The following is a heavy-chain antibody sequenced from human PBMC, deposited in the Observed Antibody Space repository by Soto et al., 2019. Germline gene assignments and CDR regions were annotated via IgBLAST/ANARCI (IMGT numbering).Heavy chain of an antibody. Sequence: GESLKISCKGSGYSFTSYWISWVRQMPGKGLEWMRRIDPSDSYTNYSPSFQGHVTISADKSISTAYLQWSSLKASDTAMYYCATRKDYYDILTGYPVDYYGMDVWGQGTTVTVSS. CDR1: GYSFTSYW. J-gene: IGHJ6*02. CDR3: ATRKDYYDILTGYPVDYYGMDV. CDR2: IDPSDSYT. V-gene: IGHV5-10-1*01. D-gene: IGHD3-9*01.